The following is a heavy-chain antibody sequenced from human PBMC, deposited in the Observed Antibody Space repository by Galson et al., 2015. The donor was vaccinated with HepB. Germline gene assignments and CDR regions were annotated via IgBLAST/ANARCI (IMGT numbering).Heavy chain of an antibody. CDR3: TTDALSILVTGDFDY. CDR1: GFTVTNAW. J-gene: IGHJ4*02. CDR2: IKSEADGGTI. Sequence: SLRLSCAASGFTVTNAWMRWVRQAPGKGLEWVGRIKSEADGGTIDYTAPVKDRFTISRDDSKNTVYLQMNSLKTEDTAVYYCTTDALSILVTGDFDYWGQGTLVTVSS. D-gene: IGHD2-21*02. V-gene: IGHV3-15*01.